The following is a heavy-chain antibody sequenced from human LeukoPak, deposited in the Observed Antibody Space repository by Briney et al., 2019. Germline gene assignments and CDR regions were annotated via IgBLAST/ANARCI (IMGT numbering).Heavy chain of an antibody. J-gene: IGHJ5*02. Sequence: PSETLSLTCTVSGGSISSGDYYWSWIRQPPGKGLEWIGNIYYSGSTDYNPSLKSRVTISVDTSKNQFSLKLSSVTAADTAVYHCAREGRGYCSGGSCRKNWFDPWGQGTLVTVSS. CDR3: AREGRGYCSGGSCRKNWFDP. D-gene: IGHD2-15*01. V-gene: IGHV4-30-4*01. CDR1: GGSISSGDYY. CDR2: IYYSGST.